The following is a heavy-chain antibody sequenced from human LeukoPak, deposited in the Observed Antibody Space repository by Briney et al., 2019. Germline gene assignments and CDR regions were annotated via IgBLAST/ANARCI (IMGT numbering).Heavy chain of an antibody. CDR3: AKMPPAGQQRYSHDY. CDR2: IRYDGSNK. CDR1: GFTFSSYG. D-gene: IGHD6-13*01. Sequence: GGSLRLSCAASGFTFSSYGMHWVRQAPGKGLEWVAFIRYDGSNKYYADSVKGRFTISRDNSKDTLYLQMNSLRAEDTAVYYCAKMPPAGQQRYSHDYWGQGTLVTVSS. J-gene: IGHJ4*02. V-gene: IGHV3-30*02.